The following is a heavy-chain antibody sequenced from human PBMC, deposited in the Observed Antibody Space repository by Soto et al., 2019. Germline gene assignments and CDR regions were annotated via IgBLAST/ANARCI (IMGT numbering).Heavy chain of an antibody. V-gene: IGHV3-48*01. J-gene: IGHJ4*02. CDR1: GFTFSSHN. Sequence: EVQLVESGGDLVQPGGSLRLSCAAFGFTFSSHNMNWVRQAPGKGLEWISYIGNSGTDMYYADSVQGRFIVSRDNAKNSMYLYLNSLTAEDTAVYYCAREMGTPPTRGLDYWGQGTPVTVSS. CDR2: IGNSGTDM. D-gene: IGHD1-1*01. CDR3: AREMGTPPTRGLDY.